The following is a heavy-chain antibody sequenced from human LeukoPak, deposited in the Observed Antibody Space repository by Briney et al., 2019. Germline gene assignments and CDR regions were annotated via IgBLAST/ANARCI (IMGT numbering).Heavy chain of an antibody. CDR3: ASDGASIAALDY. Sequence: GRSLRLSCAASGFPFSSYAMHWVRQAPGKGLEWVAVIAHDGSNKYYADSVKGRFTISRDNSKNTLYLQMNSLRPEDTAVHYCASDGASIAALDYWGQGTLVTVSS. J-gene: IGHJ4*02. CDR2: IAHDGSNK. D-gene: IGHD2-15*01. V-gene: IGHV3-30*04. CDR1: GFPFSSYA.